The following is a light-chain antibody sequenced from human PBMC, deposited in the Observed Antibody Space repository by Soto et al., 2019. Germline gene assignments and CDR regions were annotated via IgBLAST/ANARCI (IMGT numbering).Light chain of an antibody. V-gene: IGLV2-8*01. CDR3: NSHAGNIYI. Sequence: LTQPPSASGSPGQSVTISCTGTSSDVGAYKYVSWYQQHPGKAPKLIIYEVSKRPSGVSDRFSGSKSGNTASLTVSGLQAEDEADYYCNSHAGNIYIFGTGTKVTVL. CDR2: EVS. CDR1: SSDVGAYKY. J-gene: IGLJ1*01.